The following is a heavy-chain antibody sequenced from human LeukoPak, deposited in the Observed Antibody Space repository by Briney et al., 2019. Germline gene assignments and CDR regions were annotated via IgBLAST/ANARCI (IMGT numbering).Heavy chain of an antibody. Sequence: PGGSLRLSCAASGFTFSSYAMHWVRQAPGKGLEWVAVISYDGSNKYYADSVKGRFTISRDNSKNTLYLQMNSLRAEDTAVYYCARDPYGDYEGLNYYYGMDVWGQGTTVTVSS. CDR3: ARDPYGDYEGLNYYYGMDV. CDR2: ISYDGSNK. J-gene: IGHJ6*02. D-gene: IGHD4-17*01. CDR1: GFTFSSYA. V-gene: IGHV3-30*04.